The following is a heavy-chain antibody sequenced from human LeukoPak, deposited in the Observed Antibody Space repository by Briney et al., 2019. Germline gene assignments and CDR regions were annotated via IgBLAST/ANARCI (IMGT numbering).Heavy chain of an antibody. CDR2: ISGSGGST. Sequence: GGSLRLSCAASGFTFSSYAMSWVRQAPGKGLEWVSAISGSGGSTYYADSVKGRFTISRDNSKNTLYLQMNSLRAEDTAVYYCAKGGRGDPYYDSSGLHSGDAFDIWGQGTMVTVSS. V-gene: IGHV3-23*01. CDR1: GFTFSSYA. D-gene: IGHD3-22*01. CDR3: AKGGRGDPYYDSSGLHSGDAFDI. J-gene: IGHJ3*02.